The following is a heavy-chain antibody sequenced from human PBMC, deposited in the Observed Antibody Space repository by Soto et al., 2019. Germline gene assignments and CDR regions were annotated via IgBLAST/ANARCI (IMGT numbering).Heavy chain of an antibody. V-gene: IGHV3-23*01. CDR1: GFTFSSYA. CDR3: AKVAAAATRPTYGMDV. J-gene: IGHJ6*02. Sequence: GGSLRLSCAASGFTFSSYAMSWVRQAPGKGLEWVSAISGSGGSTYYADSVKGRFTISRDNSKNTLYLQMNSLRAEDTAVYYCAKVAAAATRPTYGMDVWGQGTTVTVSS. D-gene: IGHD6-13*01. CDR2: ISGSGGST.